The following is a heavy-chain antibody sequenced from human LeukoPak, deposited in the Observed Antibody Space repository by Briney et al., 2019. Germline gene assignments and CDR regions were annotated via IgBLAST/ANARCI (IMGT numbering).Heavy chain of an antibody. J-gene: IGHJ3*02. D-gene: IGHD2-15*01. CDR1: GFTFSDYY. CDR3: ARDYCSGGSCSDAFDI. V-gene: IGHV3-11*06. Sequence: GSLRLSCAASGFTFSDYYMSWIRQAPGKGLDLVSYISSSSSYTNYADSVKGRFTISRDNAKNSLYLQMNSLRAEDTAVYYCARDYCSGGSCSDAFDIWGQGTMVTVSS. CDR2: ISSSSSYT.